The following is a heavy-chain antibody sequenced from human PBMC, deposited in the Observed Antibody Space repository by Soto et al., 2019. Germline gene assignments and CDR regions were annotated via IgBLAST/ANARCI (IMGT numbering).Heavy chain of an antibody. V-gene: IGHV3-11*06. D-gene: IGHD3-3*01. CDR2: ISPGSRYP. CDR3: VRGGVGGLFGT. CDR1: GFTFGDSY. J-gene: IGHJ5*02. Sequence: GGSLRLSCAGSGFTFGDSYMSWIRQAPGKGLEWLSYISPGSRYPAYADSVKGRFTISRDNAKRSLYLQMMSLTAEDTAIYYCVRGGVGGLFGTWGQGTMVTVPS.